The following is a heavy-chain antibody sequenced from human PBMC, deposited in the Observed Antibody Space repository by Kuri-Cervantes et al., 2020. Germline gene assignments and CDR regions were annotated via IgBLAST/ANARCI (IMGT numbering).Heavy chain of an antibody. D-gene: IGHD3-3*01. CDR3: VAGTRNHDLWSGYY. Sequence: GESLKISCAASGFTFSSYGMHWVRQAPGKGLEGVAVIWYDGSNKYYADSVKGRFTISRDNSKNTLFLQMNSLRVEDTAVYFCVAGTRNHDLWSGYYWGPGTLVTVSS. J-gene: IGHJ4*02. CDR2: IWYDGSNK. CDR1: GFTFSSYG. V-gene: IGHV3-30*02.